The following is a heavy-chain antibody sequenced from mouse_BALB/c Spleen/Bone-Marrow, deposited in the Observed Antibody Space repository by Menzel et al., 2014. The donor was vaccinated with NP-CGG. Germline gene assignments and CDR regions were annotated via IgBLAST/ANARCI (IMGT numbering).Heavy chain of an antibody. J-gene: IGHJ1*01. CDR1: GFNIKDTY. V-gene: IGHV14-3*02. CDR3: ASYYYGRYFDV. D-gene: IGHD1-1*01. Sequence: VHVKQSGAELVKPGASVKLSCTASGFNIKDTYMHWVKQRPEQGLEWIGRIDPANGNTKYDPKFQGKATITADTSSNTAYPQLSSLTSEDTAVYYCASYYYGRYFDVWGAGTTVTVSS. CDR2: IDPANGNT.